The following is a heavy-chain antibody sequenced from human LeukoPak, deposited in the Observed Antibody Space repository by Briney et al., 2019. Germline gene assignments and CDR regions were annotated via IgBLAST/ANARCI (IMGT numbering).Heavy chain of an antibody. J-gene: IGHJ4*02. CDR1: GFSLSTSGVG. CDR3: AHRSSNWNYDY. CDR2: IYWDDDK. Sequence: SGPTLVNPTQTLTLTCTFSGFSLSTSGVGVGWIRQPPGKALEWLALIYWDDDKRYSPSLKSRLTITKDTSKNQVVLTMTNMDPVDTATYYCAHRSSNWNYDYWGQGTLVTVSS. V-gene: IGHV2-5*02. D-gene: IGHD1-7*01.